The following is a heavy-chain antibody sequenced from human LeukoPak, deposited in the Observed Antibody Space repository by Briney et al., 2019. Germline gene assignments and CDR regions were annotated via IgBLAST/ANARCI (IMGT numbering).Heavy chain of an antibody. V-gene: IGHV4-4*07. D-gene: IGHD2-2*01. CDR1: GFTVSSNY. CDR3: AREVVVPAAMKDYYYYYGMDV. Sequence: GSLRLSCAASGFTVSSNYMSWIRQPAGKGLEWIGRIYTSGSTNYNPSLKSRVTMSVDTSKNQFSLKLSSVTAADTAVYYCAREVVVPAAMKDYYYYYGMDVWGQGTTVTVSS. J-gene: IGHJ6*02. CDR2: IYTSGST.